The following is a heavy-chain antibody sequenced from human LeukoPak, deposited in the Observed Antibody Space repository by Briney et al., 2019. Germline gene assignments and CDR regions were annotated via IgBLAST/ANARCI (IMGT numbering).Heavy chain of an antibody. CDR2: ISAYNGNT. Sequence: GAPVKVSCKASGYTLTSYGISWVRQAPGQGLEWMGWISAYNGNTNYAQKLQGRVTMTTDTSTSTAYMELRSLRSDDTAVYYCARVLTMVRGAFNWFDPWGQGTLVTVSS. CDR3: ARVLTMVRGAFNWFDP. V-gene: IGHV1-18*01. J-gene: IGHJ5*02. CDR1: GYTLTSYG. D-gene: IGHD3-10*01.